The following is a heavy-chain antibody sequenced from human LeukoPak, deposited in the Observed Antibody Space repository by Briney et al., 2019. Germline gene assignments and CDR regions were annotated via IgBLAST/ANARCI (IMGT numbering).Heavy chain of an antibody. J-gene: IGHJ6*03. D-gene: IGHD1-26*01. CDR3: ARVGRIGSGYYYYYYMDV. V-gene: IGHV4-34*01. Sequence: SETLSLTCAVYGGSSSGYYWSWIRQPPGKGLEWIGEINHSGSTNYNPSLKSRVTISVDTSKNQFSLKLSSVTAADTAVYYCARVGRIGSGYYYYYYMDVWGKGTTVTVSS. CDR2: INHSGST. CDR1: GGSSSGYY.